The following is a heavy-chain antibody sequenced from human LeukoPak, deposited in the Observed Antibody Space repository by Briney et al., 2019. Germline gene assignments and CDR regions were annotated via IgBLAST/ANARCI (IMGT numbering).Heavy chain of an antibody. CDR3: ARDLVATVFGYYYYGMDV. CDR1: GFTFSSYA. Sequence: PGRSLRLSCAASGFTFSSYAMHWVRQAPGKGLKWVAVISYDGSNKYYADSVKGRFTISRDNSKNTLYLQMNSLRAEDTAVYYCARDLVATVFGYYYYGMDVWGQGATVTVSS. CDR2: ISYDGSNK. J-gene: IGHJ6*02. V-gene: IGHV3-30*04. D-gene: IGHD5-12*01.